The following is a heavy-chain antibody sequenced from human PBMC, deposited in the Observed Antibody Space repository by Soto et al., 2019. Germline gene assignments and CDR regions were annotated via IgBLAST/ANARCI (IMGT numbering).Heavy chain of an antibody. CDR2: IYYSGST. D-gene: IGHD6-19*01. Sequence: QVQLQESGPGPVKPSETLSLTCTVSGGSISSYYWSWIRQPPGKGLEWIGYIYYSGSTNYNPSLKSRVTISVDTSKNQFSLKLSSVTAADTAVYYCARGIAVAGTGPVDYWGQGTLVTVSS. J-gene: IGHJ4*02. V-gene: IGHV4-59*01. CDR1: GGSISSYY. CDR3: ARGIAVAGTGPVDY.